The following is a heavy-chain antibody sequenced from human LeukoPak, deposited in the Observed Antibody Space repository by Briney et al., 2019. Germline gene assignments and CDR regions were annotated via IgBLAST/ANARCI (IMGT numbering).Heavy chain of an antibody. CDR2: IYSGGST. CDR3: ARVLGRRYFDY. D-gene: IGHD3-3*02. CDR1: GFTVSSNY. Sequence: GGSLRLSCAASGFTVSSNYMSCVRQAPGKGLEWVSVIYSGGSTYYADSVKGRFTISRHNSKNTLYLQMNSLRAEDTAVYYCARVLGRRYFDYWGQGTLVTVSS. V-gene: IGHV3-53*04. J-gene: IGHJ4*02.